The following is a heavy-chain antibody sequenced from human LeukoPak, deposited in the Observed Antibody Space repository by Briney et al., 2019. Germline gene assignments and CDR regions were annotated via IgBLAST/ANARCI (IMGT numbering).Heavy chain of an antibody. CDR1: GYTFTSYD. CDR3: ARARRASDYGIDY. V-gene: IGHV1-8*01. Sequence: GAPVKVSCKASGYTFTSYDINWVRQATGQGLEWMGWMNPNSGNTGYAQKFQGRVTMTRNTSISTAYMELSSLRSEDTAVYYCARARRASDYGIDYWGQGTLVTVSS. J-gene: IGHJ4*02. D-gene: IGHD4-17*01. CDR2: MNPNSGNT.